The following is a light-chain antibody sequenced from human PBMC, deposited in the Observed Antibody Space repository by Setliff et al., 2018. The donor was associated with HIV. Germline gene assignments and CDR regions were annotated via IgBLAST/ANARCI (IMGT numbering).Light chain of an antibody. CDR2: EVR. CDR1: SSDVGGYNY. Sequence: QSALAQPASVSGSPGQSITISCTGTSSDVGGYNYVSWYQQHPGNAPKLMIFEVRNRPSGASNRFSGSKSGNTASLTISGLQAEDEADYYCSSYAITNTLPFGTGTKGTVL. CDR3: SSYAITNTLP. J-gene: IGLJ1*01. V-gene: IGLV2-14*01.